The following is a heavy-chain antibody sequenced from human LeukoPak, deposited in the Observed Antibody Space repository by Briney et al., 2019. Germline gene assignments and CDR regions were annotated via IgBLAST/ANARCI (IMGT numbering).Heavy chain of an antibody. Sequence: GGSVRLSCAASGFTFSNAWMSWVRQAPGKGLEWVGRIKSKTDGGTTDYAAPVKGRFTISRDDSKNTLYLQMNSLKTEDTAVYYCTTSPRGGSYYDWGQGTLVTVSS. V-gene: IGHV3-15*01. CDR1: GFTFSNAW. CDR3: TTSPRGGSYYD. CDR2: IKSKTDGGTT. J-gene: IGHJ4*02. D-gene: IGHD1-26*01.